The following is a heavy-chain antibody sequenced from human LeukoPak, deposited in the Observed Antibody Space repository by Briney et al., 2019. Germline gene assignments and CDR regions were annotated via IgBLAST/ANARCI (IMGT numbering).Heavy chain of an antibody. V-gene: IGHV4-59*01. CDR1: GGSISTYY. CDR2: IYYSGST. D-gene: IGHD5-18*01. Sequence: SETLSLTCTVSGGSISTYYWSWIRQPPGKGLEWIGYIYYSGSTNYNPSLKSRVIISVDTSKNQFSLKLSSVTAADTAVYYCARGGRYNYGPPGYWGQGALVTVSS. J-gene: IGHJ4*02. CDR3: ARGGRYNYGPPGY.